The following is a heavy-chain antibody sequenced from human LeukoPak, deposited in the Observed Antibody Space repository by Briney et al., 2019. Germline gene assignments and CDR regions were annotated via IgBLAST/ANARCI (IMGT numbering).Heavy chain of an antibody. CDR2: VSNSGST. Sequence: SETLSLTCTVPGGSISTYFCTWIRQPPGKGLEWIGYVSNSGSTNYNPSLKSRVTISVDTSKNQFSLKLNSLTPADTAVYYCALAARRSASFDYWGQGTLVTVSS. V-gene: IGHV4-59*01. J-gene: IGHJ4*02. CDR1: GGSISTYF. D-gene: IGHD6-6*01. CDR3: ALAARRSASFDY.